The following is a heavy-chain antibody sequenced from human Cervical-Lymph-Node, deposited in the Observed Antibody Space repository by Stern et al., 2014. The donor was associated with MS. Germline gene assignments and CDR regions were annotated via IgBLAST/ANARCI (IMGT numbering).Heavy chain of an antibody. D-gene: IGHD4-17*01. CDR2: ISYDGSDK. V-gene: IGHV3-30*01. Sequence: VQLVESWGGVVQPGRSLRLSCAASGFTFSYHAMHWVRQAPGKGLEWVALISYDGSDKNDADSVKGRFTISRDNSRNTLYLQMNSLRVDDTAVYYCARGGAVTTSDYYLDYWGQGILVTVSS. J-gene: IGHJ4*02. CDR3: ARGGAVTTSDYYLDY. CDR1: GFTFSYHA.